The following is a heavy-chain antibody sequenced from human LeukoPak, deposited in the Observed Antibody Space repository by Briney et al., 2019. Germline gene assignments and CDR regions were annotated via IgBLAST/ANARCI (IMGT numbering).Heavy chain of an antibody. D-gene: IGHD3-22*01. CDR3: ARDPTAYYDSSGYYLNTIDY. V-gene: IGHV3-23*01. J-gene: IGHJ4*02. Sequence: GGSLRLSCAASGFTFSSYAMSWVRQAPGKGLEWVSAISGSGGSTYYADSVKGRFTISRDNSKNTLYLQMNSLRAEDTAVYYCARDPTAYYDSSGYYLNTIDYWGQGTLVTVSS. CDR1: GFTFSSYA. CDR2: ISGSGGST.